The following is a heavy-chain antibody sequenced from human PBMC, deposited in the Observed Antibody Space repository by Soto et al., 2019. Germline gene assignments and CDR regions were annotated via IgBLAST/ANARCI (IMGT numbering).Heavy chain of an antibody. Sequence: GGSLRLSCAAPGFTFNSYWMHWVRPTPGKGLVWVSRINSDGSSTSYADSVKGRSTISRDNAKNTLYLQMNSLRAEDTAVYYCARDSWEGVNYGMDVWGQGTTVTVSS. D-gene: IGHD1-26*01. V-gene: IGHV3-74*01. J-gene: IGHJ6*02. CDR2: INSDGSST. CDR1: GFTFNSYW. CDR3: ARDSWEGVNYGMDV.